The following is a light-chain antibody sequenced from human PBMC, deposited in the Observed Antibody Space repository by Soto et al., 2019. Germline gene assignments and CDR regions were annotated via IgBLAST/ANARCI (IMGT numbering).Light chain of an antibody. J-gene: IGKJ1*01. CDR2: ETS. CDR1: QSVRDSH. V-gene: IGKV3-20*01. CDR3: QQYGSSPGT. Sequence: EIVLTQSPGTLSLSPGERATLSCRASQSVRDSHLAWYQQKPGQAPSLLIYETSSRATGIPDRFRGSGSGTEFALTITRLEPADVALYFCQQYGSSPGTFGQGNKVAI.